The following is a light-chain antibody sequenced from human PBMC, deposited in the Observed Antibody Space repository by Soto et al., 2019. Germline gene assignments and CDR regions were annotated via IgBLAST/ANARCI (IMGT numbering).Light chain of an antibody. Sequence: EIVLTQSPDTLSLSPGERATLSCRASQNIRTYLAWYQQKPGQSPRLLVYDAVNRAAGAPDRFSGSGSGTDFTLTISSLEPEDSAVYFCQQRSDWPPLTFGGGTKVEIK. V-gene: IGKV3-11*01. CDR2: DAV. CDR3: QQRSDWPPLT. CDR1: QNIRTY. J-gene: IGKJ4*01.